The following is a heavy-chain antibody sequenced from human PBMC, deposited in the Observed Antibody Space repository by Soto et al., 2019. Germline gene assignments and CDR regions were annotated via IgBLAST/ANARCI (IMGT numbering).Heavy chain of an antibody. CDR1: GYTFTSYY. V-gene: IGHV1-46*01. J-gene: IGHJ6*02. D-gene: IGHD6-6*01. CDR2: INPSGGST. CDR3: ARGGMGRAARPGNYYYYYGMDV. Sequence: ASVKVSCKASGYTFTSYYMHWVRQAPGQGLEWMGIINPSGGSTSYAQKFQGRVTMTRDTSTSTVYMELSSLRSEDTAVYYCARGGMGRAARPGNYYYYYGMDVWGQGTTVTVSS.